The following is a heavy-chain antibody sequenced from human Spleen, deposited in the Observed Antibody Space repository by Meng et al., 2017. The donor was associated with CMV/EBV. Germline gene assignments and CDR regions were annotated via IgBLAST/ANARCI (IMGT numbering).Heavy chain of an antibody. CDR2: IYYSANI. D-gene: IGHD3-22*01. V-gene: IGHV4-61*01. CDR1: GASVDTGSYY. J-gene: IGHJ4*02. CDR3: AKNQPKNYDSSGYIALH. Sequence: GSLRLSCTVSGASVDTGSYYWSWIRQTPGKGLEWIGYIYYSANIDSNPSLGSRVTISRDTSKNQFSLKLDFVTAADTAVYYCAKNQPKNYDSSGYIALHWGQGTLVTVSS.